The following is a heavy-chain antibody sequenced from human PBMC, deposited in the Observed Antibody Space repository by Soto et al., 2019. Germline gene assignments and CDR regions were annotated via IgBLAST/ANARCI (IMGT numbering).Heavy chain of an antibody. Sequence: QVQLVQSGAEVKKPGASVKVSCKASGYTFTSYGISWVRQAPGQGLEWMGWISAYNGNTIYAQKVQGRVSMTTDTSTSTAYMELRSPRSDDTAVYHCARVNYDNGHAFDVWGQGTMVTVSS. J-gene: IGHJ3*01. CDR2: ISAYNGNT. D-gene: IGHD3-22*01. CDR3: ARVNYDNGHAFDV. V-gene: IGHV1-18*01. CDR1: GYTFTSYG.